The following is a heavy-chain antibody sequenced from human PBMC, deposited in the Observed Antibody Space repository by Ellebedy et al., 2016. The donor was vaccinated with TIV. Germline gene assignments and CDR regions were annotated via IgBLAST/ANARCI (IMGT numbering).Heavy chain of an antibody. V-gene: IGHV1-24*01. CDR2: FDSENSET. Sequence: AASVKVSCKVSGYSLTELSIHWVRQAPGKGLEWMGGFDSENSETIVAQKFQGRVTMTDDTSTDTAYMELRRLSSEDTAVYYWATCLGPYSAYDFNRWNWFSDLWGRGTLVTVSS. CDR3: ATCLGPYSAYDFNRWNWFSDL. J-gene: IGHJ2*01. CDR1: GYSLTELS. D-gene: IGHD5-12*01.